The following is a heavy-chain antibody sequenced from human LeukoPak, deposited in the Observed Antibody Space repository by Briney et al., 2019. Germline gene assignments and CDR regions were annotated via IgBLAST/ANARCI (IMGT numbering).Heavy chain of an antibody. V-gene: IGHV1-3*01. D-gene: IGHD6-13*01. J-gene: IGHJ4*02. CDR2: INAGNGNT. CDR3: ATPGDGQQLVPAY. CDR1: GYTFTSYA. Sequence: GASVKVSCKASGYTFTSYAMHWVRQAPGQRLEWMGWINAGNGNTKYSQKFQGRVTITRDTSASAAYMELSSLRSEDTAVYYCATPGDGQQLVPAYWGQGTLVTVSS.